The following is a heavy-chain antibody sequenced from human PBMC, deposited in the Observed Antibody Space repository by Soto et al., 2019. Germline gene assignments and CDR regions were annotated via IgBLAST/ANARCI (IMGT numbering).Heavy chain of an antibody. Sequence: QVQLQESGPGLVKPSQTLSLTCTVSGGSISSGGYYWSWIRQHPGKGLEWIGYIYYSGSTYYNPSLKIRVTISVDTSKNQFSLKLSSVTAADTAVYYCARIMVRGVILFDYWGQGTLVTVSS. V-gene: IGHV4-31*03. J-gene: IGHJ4*02. CDR3: ARIMVRGVILFDY. CDR1: GGSISSGGYY. CDR2: IYYSGST. D-gene: IGHD3-10*01.